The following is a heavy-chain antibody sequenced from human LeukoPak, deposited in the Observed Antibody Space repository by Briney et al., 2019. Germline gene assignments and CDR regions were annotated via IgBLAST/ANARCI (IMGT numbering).Heavy chain of an antibody. CDR2: INGDGTTS. J-gene: IGHJ4*01. Sequence: GRSLRLSCSVSGFTFSNFWMDWVRQAPGKGLVWVSTINGDGTTSGGADSVKGRFTISRDNAKNTLYLQMNSLRAEDTAMYYCARNLGFYTFDSWGQGALVTVSS. CDR3: ARNLGFYTFDS. CDR1: GFTFSNFW. V-gene: IGHV3-74*01. D-gene: IGHD2-15*01.